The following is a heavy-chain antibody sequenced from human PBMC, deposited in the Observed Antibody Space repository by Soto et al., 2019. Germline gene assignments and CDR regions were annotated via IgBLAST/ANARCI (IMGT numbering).Heavy chain of an antibody. CDR1: GFTFSSYG. J-gene: IGHJ6*02. V-gene: IGHV3-33*01. Sequence: QVQLVESGGGVVQPGRSLRLSCAASGFTFSSYGMHWVRQAPGKGLEWVAVIWYDGSNKYYADSVKGRFTISRDNSKNTLYLQMNSLRAEDMAVYYCARVRTVILPWGMDVWGQGTTVTVSS. CDR2: IWYDGSNK. CDR3: ARVRTVILPWGMDV. D-gene: IGHD4-17*01.